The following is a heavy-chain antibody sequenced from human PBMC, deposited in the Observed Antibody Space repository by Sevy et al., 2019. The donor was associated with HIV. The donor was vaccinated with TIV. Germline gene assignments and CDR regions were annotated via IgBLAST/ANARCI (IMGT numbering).Heavy chain of an antibody. Sequence: SETLSLTCSVTGGSIRRGDYFWGWIRQSPGKGLEWIGSITDSGSTYYNPSLKSRVTMSVDTSKNQFSLKLSSVTAADTAVHYCARLRGGYGNGWFYYYMDVWGIGTTVTVSS. CDR2: ITDSGST. V-gene: IGHV4-39*01. D-gene: IGHD3-10*01. CDR1: GGSIRRGDYF. CDR3: ARLRGGYGNGWFYYYMDV. J-gene: IGHJ6*03.